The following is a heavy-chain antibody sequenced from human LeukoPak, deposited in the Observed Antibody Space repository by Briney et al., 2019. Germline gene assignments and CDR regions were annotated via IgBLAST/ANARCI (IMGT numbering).Heavy chain of an antibody. V-gene: IGHV4-59*01. CDR2: IYYSGST. CDR3: AREIKWGAVAL. J-gene: IGHJ4*02. CDR1: GGSIGSYY. Sequence: SETLSLTCSVSGGSIGSYYWSWIRQPPGKGLEWIGYIYYSGSTNYNPSLKSRVTISVDTSKNQFSLKLSFVTAADTAVYYCAREIKWGAVALWGQGTLVTVSS. D-gene: IGHD6-19*01.